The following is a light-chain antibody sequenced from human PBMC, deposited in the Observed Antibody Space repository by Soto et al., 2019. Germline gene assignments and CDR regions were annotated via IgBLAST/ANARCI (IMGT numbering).Light chain of an antibody. CDR1: SSDVGSYNY. J-gene: IGLJ2*01. Sequence: QSALTQPASVSGSPGQSITISCTGTSSDVGSYNYVSWYQQYPGKAPKLMIYDVSNRHSGVSYRFSGSKSGNTASLTISGLQAEDEADYYCSSYTTSSTHVVFGGGTKVTVL. CDR2: DVS. V-gene: IGLV2-14*01. CDR3: SSYTTSSTHVV.